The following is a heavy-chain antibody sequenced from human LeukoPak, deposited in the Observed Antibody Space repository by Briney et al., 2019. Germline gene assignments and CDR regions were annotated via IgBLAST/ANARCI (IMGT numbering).Heavy chain of an antibody. Sequence: GGSLRLSCAASGFTFSSYWMNWIRQAPGKGLVWVSRIASVGSSTTYADSVKGRFSISRDNAKNTLYLQMNSLRVEDTAVYYCARGRPHGNDYWGQGTLVTVSS. V-gene: IGHV3-74*01. D-gene: IGHD4-23*01. CDR3: ARGRPHGNDY. J-gene: IGHJ4*02. CDR2: IASVGSST. CDR1: GFTFSSYW.